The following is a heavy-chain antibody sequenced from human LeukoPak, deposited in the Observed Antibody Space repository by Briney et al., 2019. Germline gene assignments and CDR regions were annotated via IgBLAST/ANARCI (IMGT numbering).Heavy chain of an antibody. D-gene: IGHD5-18*01. V-gene: IGHV3-48*01. CDR1: GFTFTDYS. Sequence: GGSLRLSCAASGFTFTDYSMNWVRQAPGKGLERVSYISASSITTYYADSVKGRFTISRDNANNSLSLQMSSLRAADTAVYYCARRSYGTVFDFWGQGTLVTVSS. CDR3: ARRSYGTVFDF. CDR2: ISASSITT. J-gene: IGHJ4*02.